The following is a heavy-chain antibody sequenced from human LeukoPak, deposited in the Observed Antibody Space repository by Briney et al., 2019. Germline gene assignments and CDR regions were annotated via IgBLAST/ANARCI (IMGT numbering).Heavy chain of an antibody. J-gene: IGHJ3*01. D-gene: IGHD3-10*01. V-gene: IGHV1-46*01. Sequence: GASVKVSCKASGYTFTSYYMHWVRQAPGQGLEWMGIINPSGGSTGYAQKFQGRVTMTRDTSTSTVYMELSSLRSEDSAVYYCARGLNTLARGASDAFDLWGQGTMVTVSS. CDR3: ARGLNTLARGASDAFDL. CDR2: INPSGGST. CDR1: GYTFTSYY.